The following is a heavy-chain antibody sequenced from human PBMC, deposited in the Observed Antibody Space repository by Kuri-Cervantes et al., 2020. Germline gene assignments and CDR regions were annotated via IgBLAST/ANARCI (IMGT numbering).Heavy chain of an antibody. CDR3: ARVHETYDILTGYPSDYPDYYYYYMDV. V-gene: IGHV4-38-2*02. D-gene: IGHD3-9*01. CDR2: IYHSGST. J-gene: IGHJ6*03. CDR1: GYSISSGYY. Sequence: ESLKISCTVSGYSISSGYYWGWIRQPPGKGLEWIGSIYHSGSTYYNPSLKSRVTISVDTSKNQFSLKLSSVTAADTAVYYCARVHETYDILTGYPSDYPDYYYYYMDVWGKGTTVTVSS.